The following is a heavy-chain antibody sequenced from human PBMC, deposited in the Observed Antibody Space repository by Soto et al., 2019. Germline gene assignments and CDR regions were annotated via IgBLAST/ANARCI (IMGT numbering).Heavy chain of an antibody. Sequence: SETLSLTCTVSGGSISSGDYYWSWIRQPPGKGLEWIGYISYSGSTYYNPSLKSRVTISVDTSNNQFSLKLSSVTVADTAVYSCAREAGTVGRGILISGCMDVWGQGTTVTVSS. CDR1: GGSISSGDYY. V-gene: IGHV4-30-4*01. CDR2: ISYSGST. J-gene: IGHJ6*02. CDR3: AREAGTVGRGILISGCMDV. D-gene: IGHD3-10*01.